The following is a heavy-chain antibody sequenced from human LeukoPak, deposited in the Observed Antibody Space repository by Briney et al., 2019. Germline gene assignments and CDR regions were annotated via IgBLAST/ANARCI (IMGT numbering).Heavy chain of an antibody. CDR2: ISSSGRTI. CDR1: RLSFSGQW. J-gene: IGHJ4*02. D-gene: IGHD5-12*01. V-gene: IGHV3-48*04. CDR3: ARGYTYFDY. Sequence: PGGSLRLSCAASRLSFSGQWMNWVRQAPGKGLECVSYISSSGRTIYYADSVKGRFTISRDNAKNSLYLQMNSLRAEDTAVYYCARGYTYFDYWGQGTLVTVSS.